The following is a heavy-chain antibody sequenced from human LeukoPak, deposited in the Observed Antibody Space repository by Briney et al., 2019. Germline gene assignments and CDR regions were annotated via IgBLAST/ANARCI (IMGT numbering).Heavy chain of an antibody. D-gene: IGHD5-18*01. CDR1: GYTFSSYG. V-gene: IGHV1-18*01. Sequence: ASVKVSCKASGYTFSSYGVSWVRQAPGQGLEWMGWISTYNGITNYAQNLQGRVTMTTDTSTSTAYMELRSLRSDDTAVYYCARVTSRYSYGPRNPFGIWGQGTMVTVSS. CDR3: ARVTSRYSYGPRNPFGI. J-gene: IGHJ3*02. CDR2: ISTYNGIT.